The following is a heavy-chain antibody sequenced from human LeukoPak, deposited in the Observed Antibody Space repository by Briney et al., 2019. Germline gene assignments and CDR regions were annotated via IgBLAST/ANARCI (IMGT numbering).Heavy chain of an antibody. J-gene: IGHJ4*02. CDR2: ISSSSSYI. CDR3: ARDHDIWEMGFDY. D-gene: IGHD3-9*01. Sequence: PGGSLRLSCAASGFTFSSYSMNWVRQAPGKGLEWVSSISSSSSYIYYADSVRGRFTISRDNAKNSLYLLMNSLRAEDTAVYYCARDHDIWEMGFDYWGQGTLVTVSS. CDR1: GFTFSSYS. V-gene: IGHV3-21*01.